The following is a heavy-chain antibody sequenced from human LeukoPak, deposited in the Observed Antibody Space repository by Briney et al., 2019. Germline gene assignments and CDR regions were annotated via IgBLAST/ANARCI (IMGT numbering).Heavy chain of an antibody. Sequence: SETLSLTCTVSGGSLSSTNYYWGWIRQPPGKGLEWIGSISYSGSRYYNPSLKSRVSISGDTSRNHFSMMLSSVTAADTAVYYCARREGRGGPSDYWGQGTLVTVSS. V-gene: IGHV4-39*02. J-gene: IGHJ4*02. D-gene: IGHD3-10*01. CDR2: ISYSGSR. CDR1: GGSLSSTNYY. CDR3: ARREGRGGPSDY.